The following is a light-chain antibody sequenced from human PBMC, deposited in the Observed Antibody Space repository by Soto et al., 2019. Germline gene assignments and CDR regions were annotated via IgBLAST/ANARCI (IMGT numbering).Light chain of an antibody. CDR2: TGS. CDR3: QQAASFPIT. J-gene: IGKJ5*01. Sequence: DIQRTQCPSYLCSSVVDIVTITCGASQGIKNWLAWYQQKPGKAPNLLIYTGSSLQSGVPSRFSGSGSGTDFTLTINSLQPEDFATYYCQQAASFPITFGQGTRLEIK. CDR1: QGIKNW. V-gene: IGKV1-12*01.